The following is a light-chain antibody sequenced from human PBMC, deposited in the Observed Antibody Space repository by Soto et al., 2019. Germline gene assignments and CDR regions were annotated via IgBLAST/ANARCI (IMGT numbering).Light chain of an antibody. V-gene: IGKV3-20*01. CDR1: QSVSSNY. J-gene: IGKJ2*01. Sequence: ENVLTQSPGTLSLSPGEGATLSCRASQSVSSNYLAWFQQKPGQAPRLLIYGASSRATGIPDRFSGSGSGTEFTLTITRLEPEDFAVYYCHQYASSPYTFGQGTNLEIK. CDR2: GAS. CDR3: HQYASSPYT.